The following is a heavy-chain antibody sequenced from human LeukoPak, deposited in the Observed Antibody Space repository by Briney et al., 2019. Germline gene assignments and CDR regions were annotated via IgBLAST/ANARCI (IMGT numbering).Heavy chain of an antibody. V-gene: IGHV1-2*02. CDR2: LNPNSGDT. D-gene: IGHD1-26*01. Sequence: ASVKVSCKASGYTFAGYYIYWVRQAPGQGLEWMAWLNPNSGDTKYSQKFQDRVTVTRDTSISTAYMELSRLRSDDTAVFYCARNSGIRGDDAFDIWGQGTMVTVFS. CDR1: GYTFAGYY. CDR3: ARNSGIRGDDAFDI. J-gene: IGHJ3*02.